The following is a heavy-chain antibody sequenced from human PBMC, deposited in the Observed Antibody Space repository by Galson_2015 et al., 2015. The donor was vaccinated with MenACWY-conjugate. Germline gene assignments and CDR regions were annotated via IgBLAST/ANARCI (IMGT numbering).Heavy chain of an antibody. D-gene: IGHD1-26*01. CDR1: GFTFSNAW. Sequence: SLRLSCAASGFTFSNAWMSWVRQAPGKGLEWVGRIKSKTDGGTTDYAAPVKGRFTISRDDSKNTLYLQMNSLKTEDTAVYYCTTVRCNQGSGDYDYWGQGTLVTVAS. V-gene: IGHV3-15*01. J-gene: IGHJ4*02. CDR3: TTVRCNQGSGDYDY. CDR2: IKSKTDGGTT.